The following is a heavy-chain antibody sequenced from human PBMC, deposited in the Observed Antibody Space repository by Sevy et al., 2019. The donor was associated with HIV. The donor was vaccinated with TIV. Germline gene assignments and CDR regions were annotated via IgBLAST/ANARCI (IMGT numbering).Heavy chain of an antibody. J-gene: IGHJ3*02. CDR2: IWYDGSNK. Sequence: GGSLRLSCAASGFTFSSYDMHWVRQAPGKGLEWVAVIWYDGSNKYYADSVKGRFTISRDNSKNTLYLQMNSLRAEDTAVYYCAREQVVINAPAFDIWGQGTMVTVSS. D-gene: IGHD3-22*01. CDR3: AREQVVINAPAFDI. V-gene: IGHV3-33*01. CDR1: GFTFSSYD.